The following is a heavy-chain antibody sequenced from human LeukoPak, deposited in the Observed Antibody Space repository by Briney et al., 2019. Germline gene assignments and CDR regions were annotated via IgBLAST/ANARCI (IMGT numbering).Heavy chain of an antibody. Sequence: GGSLRLSCAASGFTFSGHGMHWVRQAPGKGLEWVAVIWYDGSNKFYADSVKGRFTISRDNAKNSLYLQMNSLRAEDTAVYYCARGIAVTGLVDYWGQGTLVTVSS. D-gene: IGHD6-19*01. V-gene: IGHV3-33*03. CDR1: GFTFSGHG. J-gene: IGHJ4*02. CDR3: ARGIAVTGLVDY. CDR2: IWYDGSNK.